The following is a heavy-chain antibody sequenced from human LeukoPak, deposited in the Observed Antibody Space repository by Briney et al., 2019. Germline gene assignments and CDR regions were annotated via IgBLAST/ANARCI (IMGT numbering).Heavy chain of an antibody. CDR2: INPNSGGT. J-gene: IGHJ4*02. CDR3: ARDSNRLWSGYQQLDY. D-gene: IGHD3-3*01. CDR1: GYTFTSYY. V-gene: IGHV1-2*02. Sequence: RASVTVSCKASGYTFTSYYMHWVRQAPGQGLEWMGWINPNSGGTNYAQKFQGRVTMTRDTSISTAYMELSRLRSDDTAVYYCARDSNRLWSGYQQLDYWGQGTLVTVSS.